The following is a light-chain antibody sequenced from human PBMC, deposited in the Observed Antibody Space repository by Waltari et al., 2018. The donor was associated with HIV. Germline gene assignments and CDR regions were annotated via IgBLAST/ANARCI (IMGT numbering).Light chain of an antibody. CDR3: NSRDSSGNHV. J-gene: IGLJ1*01. CDR1: SLRDYY. Sequence: SSDLTQDPAVSVALGQTVKITCQGDSLRDYYATWYQQKPGHAPVGVIHGKNSRPSGIPDRFSGSESGNTASWTIAGAQAEDEADYYCNSRDSSGNHVFGSGTKVTVL. V-gene: IGLV3-19*01. CDR2: GKN.